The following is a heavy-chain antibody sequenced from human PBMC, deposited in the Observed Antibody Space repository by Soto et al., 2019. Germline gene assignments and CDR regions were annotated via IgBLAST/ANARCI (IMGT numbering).Heavy chain of an antibody. D-gene: IGHD2-15*01. CDR1: GGTFSSYA. J-gene: IGHJ4*02. V-gene: IGHV1-69*01. Sequence: QVQLVQSGAEVKKPGSSVKVSCKASGGTFSSYAISWVRQAPGQGLEWMGGIIPIFGTANYAQKFQGRVTVTADESTSTAYMELSSLRSEDTAVYYCARERRYCSGGSCPYYFAYWGQGPLVTVSS. CDR3: ARERRYCSGGSCPYYFAY. CDR2: IIPIFGTA.